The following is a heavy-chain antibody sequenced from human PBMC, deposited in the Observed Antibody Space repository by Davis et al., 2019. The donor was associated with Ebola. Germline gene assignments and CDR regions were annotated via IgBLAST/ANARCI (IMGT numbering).Heavy chain of an antibody. CDR2: IIGNGANT. D-gene: IGHD6-6*01. CDR1: GFTFSNYA. Sequence: GESLKISCAASGFTFSNYAMSWVRQAPGKGLEWVGAIIGNGANTYYADSVKGRFTISRDNWRNTLYLQMNSLRTEDTAVYFCAKPLYSSSPNYYFYGLDVWGQGTTVTVSS. CDR3: AKPLYSSSPNYYFYGLDV. J-gene: IGHJ6*02. V-gene: IGHV3-23*01.